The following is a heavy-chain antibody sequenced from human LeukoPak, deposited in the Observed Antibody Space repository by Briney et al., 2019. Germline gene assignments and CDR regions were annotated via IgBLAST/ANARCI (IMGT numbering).Heavy chain of an antibody. CDR3: ARTINFDDLYYFDY. J-gene: IGHJ4*02. V-gene: IGHV1-69*05. Sequence: GASVKVSCKASGGTFSSYAISWVRQAPGQGLEWMGRIIPIFGTASYAQKFQGRVTITTDESTSTAYMELSSLRSEDTAVYYCARTINFDDLYYFDYWGQGTLVTVSS. D-gene: IGHD3-9*01. CDR2: IIPIFGTA. CDR1: GGTFSSYA.